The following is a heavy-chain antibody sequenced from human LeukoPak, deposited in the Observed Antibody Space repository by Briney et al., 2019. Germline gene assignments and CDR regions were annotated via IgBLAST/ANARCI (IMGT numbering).Heavy chain of an antibody. CDR1: GYIFTGYY. V-gene: IGHV1-2*02. CDR3: ARDLGDYEIDAFDI. D-gene: IGHD4-17*01. CDR2: INPNSGGT. Sequence: ASVKVSCKASGYIFTGYYMHWVRQAPGQGLEWMGWINPNSGGTNYAQKFQGRVTMTRDTSISTAYMELSRLRSDDTAVYYCARDLGDYEIDAFDIWGQGTMVTVSS. J-gene: IGHJ3*02.